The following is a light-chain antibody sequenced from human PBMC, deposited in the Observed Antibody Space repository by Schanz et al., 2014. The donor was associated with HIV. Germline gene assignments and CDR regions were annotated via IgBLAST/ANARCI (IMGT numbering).Light chain of an antibody. CDR2: GNT. CDR1: SSNIGAGYD. V-gene: IGLV1-40*01. J-gene: IGLJ2*01. CDR3: SSYATSRLV. Sequence: QSVLTQPPSVSGAPGQRVTISCTGSSSNIGAGYDVHWYQHLPGTAPKLLIYGNTNRPSGVPDRFSGSKSGTSASLAITGLQAEDEADYYCSSYATSRLVFGGGTKLTVL.